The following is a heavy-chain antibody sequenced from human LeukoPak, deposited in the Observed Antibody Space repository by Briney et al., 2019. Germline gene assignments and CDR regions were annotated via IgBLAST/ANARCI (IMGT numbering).Heavy chain of an antibody. CDR2: IKQDGSEK. J-gene: IGHJ4*02. Sequence: GGSLRLSCAASGFTFSSYWMSWVRQAPGKGLEWVANIKQDGSEKYYVDSVKGRFTISRDNAKNSLYLQMNSLRAEDTAAYYCARFRLTYCGGDCYCYFDYWGQGTLVTVSS. V-gene: IGHV3-7*01. CDR3: ARFRLTYCGGDCYCYFDY. D-gene: IGHD2-21*02. CDR1: GFTFSSYW.